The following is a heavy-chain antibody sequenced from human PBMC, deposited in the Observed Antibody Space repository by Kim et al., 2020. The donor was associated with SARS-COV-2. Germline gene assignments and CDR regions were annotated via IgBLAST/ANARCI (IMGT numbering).Heavy chain of an antibody. CDR3: ARERDYSNYMTDAYYYYGMDV. V-gene: IGHV4-59*13. Sequence: SETLSLTCTVSGGSISSYYWSWIRQPPGKGLEWIGYIYYSGSTNYNPSLKSRVTISVDTSKNQFSLKLSSVTAADTAVYYCARERDYSNYMTDAYYYYGMDVWGQGTTVTVSS. J-gene: IGHJ6*02. CDR2: IYYSGST. D-gene: IGHD4-4*01. CDR1: GGSISSYY.